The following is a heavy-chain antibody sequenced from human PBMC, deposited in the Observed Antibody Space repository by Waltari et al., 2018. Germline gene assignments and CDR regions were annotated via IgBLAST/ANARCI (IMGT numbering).Heavy chain of an antibody. CDR3: ASGRIAAAGSLGY. CDR2: IYHSGST. V-gene: IGHV4-30-2*01. CDR1: GGSIRSGGYS. Sequence: QLQLQESGSGLVKPSQTLSLTCAVSGGSIRSGGYSWSWIRQPPGKGLEWIGYIYHSGSTYYNPSLKSRVTISVDRSKNQFSLKLSSVTAADTAVYYCASGRIAAAGSLGYWGQGTLVTVSS. D-gene: IGHD6-13*01. J-gene: IGHJ4*02.